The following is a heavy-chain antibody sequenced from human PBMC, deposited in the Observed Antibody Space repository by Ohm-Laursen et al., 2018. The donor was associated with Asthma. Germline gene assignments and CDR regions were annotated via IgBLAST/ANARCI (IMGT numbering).Heavy chain of an antibody. J-gene: IGHJ6*02. CDR2: IWYDGSNK. CDR1: GFTFSSYG. CDR3: AKGSLTNGNYYYNYGMDV. V-gene: IGHV3-33*06. D-gene: IGHD1-26*01. Sequence: SLRLSCAASGFTFSSYGMHWVRQAPGKGLEWVAVIWYDGSNKYYADSVKGRFTISRDNSKNTLYLQMNSLRAEDTAVYYCAKGSLTNGNYYYNYGMDVWGQGTTVTVSS.